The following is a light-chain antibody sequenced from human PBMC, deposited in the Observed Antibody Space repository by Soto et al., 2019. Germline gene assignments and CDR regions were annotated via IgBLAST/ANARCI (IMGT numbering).Light chain of an antibody. Sequence: EIVLTQSPVTLSLSPGERATLSCRASQSVSSYLAWYQQKPGQAPRLLIYDASNRATGIPARFSGSGSGIDFTLTIDNLEPEDFAVYYCQQRSNWPPITFGQGTRLEIK. CDR2: DAS. CDR1: QSVSSY. V-gene: IGKV3-11*01. CDR3: QQRSNWPPIT. J-gene: IGKJ5*01.